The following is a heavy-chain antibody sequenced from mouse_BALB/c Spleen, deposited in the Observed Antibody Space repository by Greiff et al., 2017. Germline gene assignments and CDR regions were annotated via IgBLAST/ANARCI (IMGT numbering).Heavy chain of an antibody. V-gene: IGHV2-9*02. D-gene: IGHD4-1*01. Sequence: VQVVESGPGLVAPSQSLSITCTVSGFSLTSYGVHWVRQPPGKGLEWLGVIWAGGSTNYNSALMSRLSISKDNSKSQVFLKMNSLQTDDTAMYYCARGLGREAMDYWGQGTSVTVSS. J-gene: IGHJ4*01. CDR1: GFSLTSYG. CDR2: IWAGGST. CDR3: ARGLGREAMDY.